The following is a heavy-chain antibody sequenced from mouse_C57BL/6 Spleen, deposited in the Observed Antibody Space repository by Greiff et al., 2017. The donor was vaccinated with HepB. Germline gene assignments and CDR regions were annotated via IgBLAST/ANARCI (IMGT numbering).Heavy chain of an antibody. D-gene: IGHD4-1*01. CDR3: ARDRLTGTGYFDY. J-gene: IGHJ2*01. V-gene: IGHV5-4*01. CDR2: ISDGGSYT. CDR1: GFTFSSYA. Sequence: EVKVVESGGGLVKPGGSLKLSCAASGFTFSSYAMSWVRQTPEKRLEWVATISDGGSYTYYPDNVKGRFTISRDNAKNNLYLQMSHLKSEDTAMYYCARDRLTGTGYFDYWGQGTTLTVSS.